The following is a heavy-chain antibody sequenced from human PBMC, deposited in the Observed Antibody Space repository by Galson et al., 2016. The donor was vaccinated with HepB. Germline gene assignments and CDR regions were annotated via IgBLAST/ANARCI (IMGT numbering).Heavy chain of an antibody. Sequence: SLRLSCAGSGFMFKDYSMNWVRQAPGKGLEWVSSIDSTSTYLYYGDSLEGRFTISRDNAKNSLYLQMTSLRAEDTAVYYCVRETHKKWLGSPTPWGQGTLVTVSS. CDR2: IDSTSTYL. CDR3: VRETHKKWLGSPTP. D-gene: IGHD6-19*01. V-gene: IGHV3-21*01. J-gene: IGHJ5*02. CDR1: GFMFKDYS.